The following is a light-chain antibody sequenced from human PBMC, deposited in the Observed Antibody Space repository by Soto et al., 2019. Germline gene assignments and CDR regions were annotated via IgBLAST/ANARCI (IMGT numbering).Light chain of an antibody. CDR2: DAS. CDR1: QSVSSH. CDR3: QQGGNWPLT. V-gene: IGKV3-11*01. J-gene: IGKJ5*01. Sequence: EIVLTQSPATLSLSPGERATVSCRASQSVSSHLAWYQQKRGQAPRLLIYDASSRASGIPARFSGSGSGTVFTLTISSLEPEDVAVYYCQQGGNWPLTYGQGTRLEIK.